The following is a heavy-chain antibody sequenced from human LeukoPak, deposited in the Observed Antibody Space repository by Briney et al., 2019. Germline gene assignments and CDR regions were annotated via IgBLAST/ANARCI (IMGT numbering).Heavy chain of an antibody. CDR3: ARAGQQPFNRYNWFDP. J-gene: IGHJ5*02. V-gene: IGHV1-46*01. D-gene: IGHD6-13*01. CDR1: GYTFTSYY. CDR2: INPSGGST. Sequence: ASVKVSCKASGYTFTSYYMHWVRQAPGQGLEWMGIINPSGGSTSYAQKFQGRVTMTRDTSTSTVYMELSSLRSADTAVYYCARAGQQPFNRYNWFDPWGQGTLVTVSS.